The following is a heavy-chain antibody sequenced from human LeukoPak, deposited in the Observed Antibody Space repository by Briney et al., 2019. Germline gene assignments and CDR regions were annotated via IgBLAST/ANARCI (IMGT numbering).Heavy chain of an antibody. CDR2: INHSGST. D-gene: IGHD3-22*01. Sequence: SETLSLTCAVYGGSFSGYYWSWIRQPPGKGLEWIGEINHSGSTNYNPSLKSRVTISVDTSKNQFSLKLGSVTAADTAVYYCARGGSPTYYYDSSGLRGAFDIWGQGTMVTVSS. V-gene: IGHV4-34*01. CDR3: ARGGSPTYYYDSSGLRGAFDI. CDR1: GGSFSGYY. J-gene: IGHJ3*02.